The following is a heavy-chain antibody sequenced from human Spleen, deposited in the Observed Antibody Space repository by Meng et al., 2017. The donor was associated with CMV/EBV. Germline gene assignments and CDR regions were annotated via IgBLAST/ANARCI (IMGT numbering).Heavy chain of an antibody. D-gene: IGHD6-13*01. CDR1: GFTFSSYE. J-gene: IGHJ6*02. V-gene: IGHV3-23*03. Sequence: GESLKISCAASGFTFSSYEMNWVRQAPGKGLEWVSVIYSGGSSTYYADSVKGRFTISRDNSKNTLYLQMNSLRAEDTAVYYCAKDLHAAGLGGPSYGMDVWGQGTTVTVSS. CDR3: AKDLHAAGLGGPSYGMDV. CDR2: IYSGGSST.